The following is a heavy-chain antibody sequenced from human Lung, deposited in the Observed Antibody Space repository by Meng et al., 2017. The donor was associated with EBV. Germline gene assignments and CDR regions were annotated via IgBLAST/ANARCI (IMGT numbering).Heavy chain of an antibody. CDR3: AASSSSWYQNWFDP. CDR2: ISAYNGNT. V-gene: IGHV1-18*01. CDR1: GYTFTSYG. J-gene: IGHJ5*02. D-gene: IGHD6-13*01. Sequence: QGQLVQSGAEVKKSGASVKVPIKASGYTFTSYGISWVRQAPGQGLEWIGWISAYNGNTNYAQKLQGRVTMTTDTSTSTAYMELRSLRSDDTAVYYCAASSSSWYQNWFDPWGQGTLVTVSS.